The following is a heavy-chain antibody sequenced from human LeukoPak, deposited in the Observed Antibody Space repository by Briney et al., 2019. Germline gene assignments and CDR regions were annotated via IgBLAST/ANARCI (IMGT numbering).Heavy chain of an antibody. J-gene: IGHJ4*02. CDR2: ITNSGSTK. V-gene: IGHV3-48*03. Sequence: GGSLRLSCAASGFTFNSYEVNWVRQAPGKGLEWVSYITNSGSTKYYADSVKGRFTISRDNAKNSLYLQMNSLRAEDTAVYYCVRDDGGNSWDYWGQGALVTVSS. CDR1: GFTFNSYE. CDR3: VRDDGGNSWDY. D-gene: IGHD4-23*01.